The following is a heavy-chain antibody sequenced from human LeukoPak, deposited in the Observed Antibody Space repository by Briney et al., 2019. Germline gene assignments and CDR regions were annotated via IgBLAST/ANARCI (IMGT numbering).Heavy chain of an antibody. CDR3: ARGGAARLHFQN. J-gene: IGHJ1*01. V-gene: IGHV4-61*08. CDR1: GGSISSGGYY. Sequence: SETLSLTCTVSGGSISSGGYYWRWIRQHPGKGLEWIGYIYHSGSTNYNPSLQSRVTISVDTSKNQFSLNLNSVTAADTAVYYCARGGAARLHFQNWGQGTLVTVSS. CDR2: IYHSGST. D-gene: IGHD6-6*01.